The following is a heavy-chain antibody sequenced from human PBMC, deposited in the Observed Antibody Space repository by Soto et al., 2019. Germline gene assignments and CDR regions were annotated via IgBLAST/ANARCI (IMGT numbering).Heavy chain of an antibody. CDR1: GYTFTSYA. V-gene: IGHV1-3*01. D-gene: IGHD6-19*01. CDR3: ARDSSGWYNWFDP. Sequence: GASVKVSCKASGYTFTSYAMHWVRQAPGQRLEWMGWINAGNGNTKYSQKFQGRVTITRDTSASTAYMELSSLRSEDTAVHYCARDSSGWYNWFDPWGQGTLVTVSS. J-gene: IGHJ5*02. CDR2: INAGNGNT.